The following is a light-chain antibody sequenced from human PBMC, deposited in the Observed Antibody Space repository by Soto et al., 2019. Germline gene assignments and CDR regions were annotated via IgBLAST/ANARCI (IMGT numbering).Light chain of an antibody. CDR3: QQYDNWPPIT. Sequence: EIVMTQSPATLSVSPGERATLSCRASQSVSSNLAWYQQKPGQAPRLLIYGASTRAAGVPARFSGSGSGTEFTLTISNLQSEDFTIYYCQQYDNWPPITFGQGTRLEI. V-gene: IGKV3-15*01. CDR1: QSVSSN. J-gene: IGKJ5*01. CDR2: GAS.